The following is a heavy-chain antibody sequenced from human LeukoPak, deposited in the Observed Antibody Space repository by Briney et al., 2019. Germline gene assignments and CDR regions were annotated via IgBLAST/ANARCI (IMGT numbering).Heavy chain of an antibody. CDR3: ARGTGNFHDSSGYYFLDS. D-gene: IGHD3-22*01. Sequence: GGSLRLSCAGSGFTLSSYWMHWVRQAPGKGLVWVSRMNTDVSSTRYADFVKGRFTISRDNAKSTVYLQMNSLRADDTAVYYCARGTGNFHDSSGYYFLDSWGQGTLITVGS. CDR1: GFTLSSYW. V-gene: IGHV3-74*01. CDR2: MNTDVSST. J-gene: IGHJ5*01.